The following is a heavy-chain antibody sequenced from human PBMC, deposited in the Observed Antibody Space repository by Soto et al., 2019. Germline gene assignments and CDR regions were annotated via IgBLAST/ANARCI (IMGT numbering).Heavy chain of an antibody. V-gene: IGHV3-30-3*01. J-gene: IGHJ4*02. D-gene: IGHD2-21*01. CDR2: ISYDGSKK. Sequence: QVQLVESGGGVVQPGRSLRLSCAASGFTFSSYAMHWVRQAPGKGLEWVAVISYDGSKKYYADSVKGRFTISRDNSKNKLDLQMISVRAEYTAVCYCGRMVNYYSDYWGQGTLVTVSS. CDR1: GFTFSSYA. CDR3: GRMVNYYSDY.